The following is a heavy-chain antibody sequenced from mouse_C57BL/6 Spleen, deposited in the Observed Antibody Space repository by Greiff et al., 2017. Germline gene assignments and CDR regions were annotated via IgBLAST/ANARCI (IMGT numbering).Heavy chain of an antibody. D-gene: IGHD3-3*01. V-gene: IGHV1-53*01. J-gene: IGHJ4*01. CDR2: INPSNGGT. Sequence: QVQLQQPGTELVKPGASVKLSCKASGYTFTSYWMHWVKQRPGQGLEWIGNINPSNGGTNYNEKFKIKATLTVYKSSSTAYMQLSSLTSEDAAVYYCARIPDLGGAMDYWGQGTSVTVSS. CDR1: GYTFTSYW. CDR3: ARIPDLGGAMDY.